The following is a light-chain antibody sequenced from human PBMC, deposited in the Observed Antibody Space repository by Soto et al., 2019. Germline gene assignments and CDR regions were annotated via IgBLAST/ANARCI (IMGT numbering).Light chain of an antibody. CDR3: QQYNNWPWT. J-gene: IGKJ1*01. V-gene: IGKV3-15*01. CDR2: GAS. CDR1: QSVSSN. Sequence: DIVMTQSPATLSVSPRERATLSCRASQSVSSNLAWYQQKPGQAPRFLIYGASTRATGIPARFSGSGSGTEFTLTISSLQSEDFAVYYCQQYNNWPWTFGQGTKVEIK.